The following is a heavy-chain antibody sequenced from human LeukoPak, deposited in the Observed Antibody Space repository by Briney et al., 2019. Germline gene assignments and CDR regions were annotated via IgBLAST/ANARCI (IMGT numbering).Heavy chain of an antibody. D-gene: IGHD1/OR15-1a*01. CDR1: GGSISSYY. J-gene: IGHJ4*02. CDR2: IYYSGST. CDR3: ARKPIINNAWYYFDY. V-gene: IGHV4-59*12. Sequence: PSETLSLTCTVSGGSISSYYWSWIRQPPGKGLEWIGYIYYSGSTNYNPSLKSRVTISVDTSKNQFSLELSSVTAADTAVYYCARKPIINNAWYYFDYWGQGTLVTVSS.